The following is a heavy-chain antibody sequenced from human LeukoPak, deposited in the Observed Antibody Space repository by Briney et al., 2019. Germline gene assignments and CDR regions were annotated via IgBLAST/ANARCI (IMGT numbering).Heavy chain of an antibody. CDR1: GFTFSSYS. CDR2: ISSSGSTI. D-gene: IGHD1-20*01. CDR3: ARKKDNWNRGRYFDY. Sequence: GGSLRLSCAASGFTFSSYSMNWVRQAPGKGLEWVSYISSSGSTIYYADSVKGRFTISRDNAKNSLYLQMNSLRAEDTAVYYCARKKDNWNRGRYFDYWGQGTLVTVSS. J-gene: IGHJ4*02. V-gene: IGHV3-48*04.